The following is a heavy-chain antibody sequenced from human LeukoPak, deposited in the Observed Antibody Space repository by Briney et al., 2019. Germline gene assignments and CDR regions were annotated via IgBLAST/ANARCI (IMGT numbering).Heavy chain of an antibody. D-gene: IGHD2-2*01. CDR3: ASTNCSSARCYGANWFDP. CDR2: INYSGST. CDR1: GGSISNGDYY. Sequence: SQTLSLTCTVSGGSISNGDYYWSWIRQPPGKGLEWIGYINYSGSTFHYNPSLKSRVTISVDTSKNQLSLRLSSVTAADTAVYYCASTNCSSARCYGANWFDPRGQGTLVTVSS. V-gene: IGHV4-30-4*08. J-gene: IGHJ5*02.